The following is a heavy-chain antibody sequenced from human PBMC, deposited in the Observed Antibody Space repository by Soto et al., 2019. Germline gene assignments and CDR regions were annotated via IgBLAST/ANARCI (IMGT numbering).Heavy chain of an antibody. CDR1: GDSVSSASAT. V-gene: IGHV6-1*01. Sequence: QVQLQQSGPGLVKPSQTLSLICAISGDSVSSASATWSWIRQSPSGRLEWLGRTYYRSKWHNDYAVSVKSRIAIIPDTAKNQLCLQLSSVTLEHTAVYFCARDGSGYQWYFDVWGRGSLVTVSS. CDR2: TYYRSKWHN. CDR3: ARDGSGYQWYFDV. J-gene: IGHJ2*01. D-gene: IGHD5-12*01.